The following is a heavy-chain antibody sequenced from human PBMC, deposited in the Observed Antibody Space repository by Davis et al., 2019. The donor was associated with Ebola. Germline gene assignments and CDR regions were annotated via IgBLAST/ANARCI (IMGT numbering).Heavy chain of an antibody. CDR1: GFIFRNYV. CDR3: ARGNYDIWTGRSLDQ. Sequence: GGSLRLSCETSGFIFRNYVMSWVRQAPGKGLEWVSTFGTVGDTYYADSVKGRFTISRDNSKKMLYMQMNSLRSEDTAVYYCARGNYDIWTGRSLDQWGQGTLVTVSS. J-gene: IGHJ4*02. D-gene: IGHD3-9*01. CDR2: FGTVGDT. V-gene: IGHV3-23*01.